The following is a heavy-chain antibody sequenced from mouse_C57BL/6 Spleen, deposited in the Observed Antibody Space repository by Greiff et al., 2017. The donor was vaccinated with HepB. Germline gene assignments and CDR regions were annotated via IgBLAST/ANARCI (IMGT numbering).Heavy chain of an antibody. J-gene: IGHJ2*01. CDR3: ARGTAQARYFDY. D-gene: IGHD3-2*02. V-gene: IGHV1-19*01. Sequence: VQLKESGPVLVKPGASVKMSCKASGYTFTDYYMNWVKQSHGKSLEWIGVINPYNGGTSYNQKFKGKATLTVDKSSSTAYMELNSLTSEDSAVYYCARGTAQARYFDYWGQGTTLTVSS. CDR1: GYTFTDYY. CDR2: INPYNGGT.